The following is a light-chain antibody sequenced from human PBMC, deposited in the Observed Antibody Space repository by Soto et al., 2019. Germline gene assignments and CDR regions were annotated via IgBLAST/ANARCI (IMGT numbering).Light chain of an antibody. J-gene: IGKJ1*01. V-gene: IGKV3D-7*01. CDR2: GAS. Sequence: EIVMTQSPATLSLSPGERATLSCRASQSVSSRYLSWYQQKPRQAPRLLIYGASLRGTGIPASFSGSGSGTAFTFTFSSLQPEYFAGYYCKEDYILPWTVGQGTKVDIK. CDR1: QSVSSRY. CDR3: KEDYILPWT.